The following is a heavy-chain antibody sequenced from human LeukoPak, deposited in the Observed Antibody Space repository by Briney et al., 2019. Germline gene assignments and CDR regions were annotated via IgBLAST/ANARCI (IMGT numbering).Heavy chain of an antibody. Sequence: PSETLSLTCTVSGGSISSYYWSWIRQPPGKGLEWIGYIYYSGSTNYNPSLKSRVTISVDTSKNQFSLKLSSVTAADTAVYYCARRRGGSSGYYYDYWGQGNVVTVSS. V-gene: IGHV4-59*08. D-gene: IGHD3-22*01. CDR2: IYYSGST. CDR1: GGSISSYY. CDR3: ARRRGGSSGYYYDY. J-gene: IGHJ4*02.